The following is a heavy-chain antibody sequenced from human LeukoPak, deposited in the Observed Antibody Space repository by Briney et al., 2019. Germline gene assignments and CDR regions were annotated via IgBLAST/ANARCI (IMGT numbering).Heavy chain of an antibody. CDR2: ISSYNGNT. CDR3: ARDERSGYYDLDY. V-gene: IGHV1-18*01. J-gene: IGHJ4*02. Sequence: ASVKVSCKASGYTFTSYCISWVRQAPGQGLEWMGWISSYNGNTNYRQKLQGRVTMTTDTSTSTAYMELRSLRSDDTAVYYCARDERSGYYDLDYWGQGTLVTVSS. CDR1: GYTFTSYC. D-gene: IGHD3-22*01.